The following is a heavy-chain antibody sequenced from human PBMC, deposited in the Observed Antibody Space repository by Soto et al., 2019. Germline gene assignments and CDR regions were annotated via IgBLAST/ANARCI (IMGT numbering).Heavy chain of an antibody. CDR2: ISSSGSTI. Sequence: EVQLVESGGGLVQPGGSLRLSCAASGFTFSSYEMNWVRQAPGKGLEWVSYISSSGSTIYYADSVKGRFTISRDNAKHSLYLQMNRLRAEDTAVYYCARSGQYYGMDVWGQGNTVTVSS. CDR3: ARSGQYYGMDV. D-gene: IGHD3-10*01. V-gene: IGHV3-48*03. J-gene: IGHJ6*02. CDR1: GFTFSSYE.